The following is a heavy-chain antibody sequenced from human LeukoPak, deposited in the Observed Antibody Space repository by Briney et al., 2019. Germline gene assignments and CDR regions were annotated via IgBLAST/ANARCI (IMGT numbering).Heavy chain of an antibody. J-gene: IGHJ6*02. V-gene: IGHV1-69*13. CDR3: ARDNNGSHTPYYYGMDV. Sequence: GASVKVSCKASGGTFSSYAISWVRQAPGQGLEWMGGIIPIFGTANYAQKFQGRVTITADESTSTAYMELSSLRSEDTAVYYCARDNNGSHTPYYYGMDVWGQGTTVTVSS. D-gene: IGHD1-26*01. CDR1: GGTFSSYA. CDR2: IIPIFGTA.